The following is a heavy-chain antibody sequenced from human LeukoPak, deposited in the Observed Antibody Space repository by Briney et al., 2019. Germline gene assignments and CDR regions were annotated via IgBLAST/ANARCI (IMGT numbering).Heavy chain of an antibody. Sequence: AGGSLRLSCAASGLTFSSYAMSWVRQAPGKGLEWVSAISGSGGSTYYADSVKGRFTISRDNSKNTLYLQMNSLRAEDTAVYYCAKRRLLWFGESFWGRGTLVTVSS. V-gene: IGHV3-23*01. D-gene: IGHD3-10*01. CDR2: ISGSGGST. CDR3: AKRRLLWFGESF. J-gene: IGHJ4*02. CDR1: GLTFSSYA.